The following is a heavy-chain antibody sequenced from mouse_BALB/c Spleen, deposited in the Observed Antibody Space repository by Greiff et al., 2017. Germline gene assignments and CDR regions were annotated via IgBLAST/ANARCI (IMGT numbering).Heavy chain of an antibody. CDR2: ISSGGSYT. CDR3: ARQGYYGYDNYAMDY. D-gene: IGHD1-2*01. CDR1: GFTFSSYA. J-gene: IGHJ4*01. V-gene: IGHV5-9-3*01. Sequence: EVQLVESGGGLVKPGGSLKLSCAASGFTFSSYAMSWVRQTPEKRLEWVATISSGGSYTYYPDSVKGRFTISRDNAKNTLYLQMSSLRSEDTAMYYCARQGYYGYDNYAMDYWGQGTSVTVSS.